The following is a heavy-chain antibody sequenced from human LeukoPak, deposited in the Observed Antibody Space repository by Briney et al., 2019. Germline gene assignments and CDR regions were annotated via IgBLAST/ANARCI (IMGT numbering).Heavy chain of an antibody. CDR3: ARGPGSQTNY. J-gene: IGHJ4*02. D-gene: IGHD1-26*01. CDR1: GFTFSSYS. CDR2: VSSSSSYI. Sequence: GGSLRLSCAASGFTFSSYSMNWVRQAPGKGLEWVSSVSSSSSYIYYADSVKGRFTISRDNAKNSLYLQMNSLRAEDTAVYYCARGPGSQTNYWGQGTLVTVSS. V-gene: IGHV3-21*01.